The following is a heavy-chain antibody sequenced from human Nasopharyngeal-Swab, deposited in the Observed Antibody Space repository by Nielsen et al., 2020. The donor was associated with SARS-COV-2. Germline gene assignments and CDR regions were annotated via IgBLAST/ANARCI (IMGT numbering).Heavy chain of an antibody. D-gene: IGHD3-22*01. J-gene: IGHJ5*02. V-gene: IGHV4-30-4*01. CDR2: IRYSGDT. Sequence: SETLSLTCSVSGGSISGYYWSWIRQAPGKGLEWIGYIRYSGDTLYNPSLKSRLTISVDTSKKHFSLKLNSVTAADTAVYFCAREYYYDSATPNWFDPWGQGTLVTVSS. CDR1: GGSISGYY. CDR3: AREYYYDSATPNWFDP.